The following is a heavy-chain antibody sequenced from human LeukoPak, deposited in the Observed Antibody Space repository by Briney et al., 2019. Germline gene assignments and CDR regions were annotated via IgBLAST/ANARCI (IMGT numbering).Heavy chain of an antibody. CDR2: ISYDGSNK. CDR3: AKDRAPVLYYFDY. Sequence: PGGSLRLSCAASGFTFSSYEMNWVRQAPGKGLEWVAVISYDGSNKYYADSVKGRFTISRDNSKNTLYLQMNSLRAEDTAVYYCAKDRAPVLYYFDYWGQGTLVTVSS. CDR1: GFTFSSYE. V-gene: IGHV3-30*18. J-gene: IGHJ4*02. D-gene: IGHD3-10*01.